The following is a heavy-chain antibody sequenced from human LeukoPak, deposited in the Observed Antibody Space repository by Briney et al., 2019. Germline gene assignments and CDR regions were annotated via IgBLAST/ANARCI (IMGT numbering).Heavy chain of an antibody. CDR3: ARDPQGPYSSGWYVPYYYYYGMDV. J-gene: IGHJ6*02. Sequence: GGSLRLSCAASGFTFSSYAMHWVRQAPGKGLEWVAVISYDGSNKYYADSVKGRFTISRDNSKNTLYLQMNSLRAEDTAVYYCARDPQGPYSSGWYVPYYYYYGMDVWGQGTTVTAYS. V-gene: IGHV3-30*04. CDR2: ISYDGSNK. D-gene: IGHD6-19*01. CDR1: GFTFSSYA.